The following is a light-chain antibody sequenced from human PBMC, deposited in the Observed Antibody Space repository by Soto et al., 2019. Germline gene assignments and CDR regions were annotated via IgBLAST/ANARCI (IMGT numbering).Light chain of an antibody. CDR2: EVS. Sequence: QSALTQPASVSGSPGQSITISCARTSSDVGGYKYVSWYQQNPGKAPKLIIYEVSNRPSGVSNRFSGSKSGNTASLTISGLQAEDEADYYCSSFTSARTLYVFGSGTKVTVL. J-gene: IGLJ1*01. V-gene: IGLV2-14*01. CDR3: SSFTSARTLYV. CDR1: SSDVGGYKY.